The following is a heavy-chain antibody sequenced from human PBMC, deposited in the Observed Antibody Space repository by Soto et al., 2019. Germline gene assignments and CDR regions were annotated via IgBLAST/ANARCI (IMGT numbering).Heavy chain of an antibody. Sequence: SVKVSCKASGGTFSSYAISWVRQAPGQGLEWMGGIIPIFGTANYAQKFQGRVTITADESTSTAYMELSSLRSEDTAVYYCARDRRLNDFWSGYPRHSYGMDVWGQGTTVTSP. J-gene: IGHJ6*02. CDR1: GGTFSSYA. D-gene: IGHD3-3*01. CDR2: IIPIFGTA. CDR3: ARDRRLNDFWSGYPRHSYGMDV. V-gene: IGHV1-69*13.